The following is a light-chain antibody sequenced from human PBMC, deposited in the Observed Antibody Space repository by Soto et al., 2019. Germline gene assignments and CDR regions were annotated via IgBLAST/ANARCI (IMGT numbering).Light chain of an antibody. CDR1: TSNIGNNA. Sequence: PTEPPAVSACSSQRSSISYSRATSNIGNNAVNWYQQLPGKAPKLLIYFDDLMPSGVSDRFSGSKSGTSGSLAISGLQSEDEADYYCAAWDDSLNGVLFGGGTKVTVL. CDR2: FDD. V-gene: IGLV1-36*01. J-gene: IGLJ2*01. CDR3: AAWDDSLNGVL.